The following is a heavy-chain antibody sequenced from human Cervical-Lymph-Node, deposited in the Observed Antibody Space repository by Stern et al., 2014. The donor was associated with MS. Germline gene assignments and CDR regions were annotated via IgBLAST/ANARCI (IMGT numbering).Heavy chain of an antibody. J-gene: IGHJ4*02. D-gene: IGHD4-17*01. CDR2: MNPSSGHT. Sequence: VQLAASGAEVRKPGASVKGSCKASGYTFTNYDIHWVRQATGQGLEWMGWMNPSSGHTAYAQNFQGRVTMTRDTSISTAYMELSSLRSEDTALYYCARSDYGDWDSWGQGTLVTVSS. CDR1: GYTFTNYD. V-gene: IGHV1-8*01. CDR3: ARSDYGDWDS.